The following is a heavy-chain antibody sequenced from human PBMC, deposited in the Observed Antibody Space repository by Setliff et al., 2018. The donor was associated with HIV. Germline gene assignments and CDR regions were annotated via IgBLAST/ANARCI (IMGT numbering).Heavy chain of an antibody. V-gene: IGHV1-69*05. CDR3: ARGTTLNVVPDAFDI. J-gene: IGHJ3*02. CDR2: SIPLFGTA. Sequence: SVKVSCKASGDTFNNCAVTWVRQAPGQGLEWMGGSIPLFGTANYAQKFQGRVTLTTDELMKTAYMELSSLRSEDTAVYYCARGTTLNVVPDAFDIWGQGTMVTVSS. D-gene: IGHD4-17*01. CDR1: GDTFNNCA.